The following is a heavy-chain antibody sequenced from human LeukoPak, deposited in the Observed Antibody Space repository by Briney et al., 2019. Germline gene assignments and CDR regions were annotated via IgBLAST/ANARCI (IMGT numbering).Heavy chain of an antibody. Sequence: GGSLRLPSAASGFTFSDNAMHWVRQAPGKGLEYVSGISGNANSPYYTNSVKGRFTISRDNSKNTLYLQMGSLRPEDMAVYYCARGRLVAICFRNAFDVWGQGTMVTVSS. CDR2: ISGNANSP. J-gene: IGHJ3*01. D-gene: IGHD5-12*01. CDR1: GFTFSDNA. V-gene: IGHV3-64*01. CDR3: ARGRLVAICFRNAFDV.